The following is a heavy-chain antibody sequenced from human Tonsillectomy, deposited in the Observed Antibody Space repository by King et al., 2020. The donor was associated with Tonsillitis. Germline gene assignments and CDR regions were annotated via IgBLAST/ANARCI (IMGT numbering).Heavy chain of an antibody. J-gene: IGHJ5*02. CDR3: ARDPTGYSSGWYGFDP. D-gene: IGHD6-19*01. CDR1: GYTFTRYT. CDR2: MNTNTGNP. V-gene: IGHV7-4-1*02. Sequence: VKLVESGSELKKPGASVKVSCKASGYTFTRYTMNWVRQAPGQGLEWMGWMNTNTGNPTYAQGFTGRFVFSLDTSVSTAYLQISSLKAEDTAVYYCARDPTGYSSGWYGFDPWGQRTLVTVAS.